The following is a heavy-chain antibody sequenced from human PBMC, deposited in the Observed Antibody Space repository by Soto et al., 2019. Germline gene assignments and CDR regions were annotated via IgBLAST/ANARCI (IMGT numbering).Heavy chain of an antibody. D-gene: IGHD4-4*01. CDR1: GFTFSSYW. V-gene: IGHV3-74*01. CDR3: ARDQGGYSNYWYFDL. CDR2: INSDGSST. J-gene: IGHJ2*01. Sequence: GGSLRLSCAASGFTFSSYWMHWVRQAPGKGPVWVSRINSDGSSTSYADSVKGRFTISRDNAKNTLYLQMNSLRAEDTAVYYCARDQGGYSNYWYFDLWGRGTLVTVSS.